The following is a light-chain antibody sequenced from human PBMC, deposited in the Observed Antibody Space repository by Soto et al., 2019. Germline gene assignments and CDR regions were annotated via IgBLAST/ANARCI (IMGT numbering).Light chain of an antibody. V-gene: IGLV7-46*01. J-gene: IGLJ2*01. CDR3: LLFFTDAHSV. CDR2: DTT. Sequence: QAVVTQEPSLTVSPGGTVTLTCGSSTGTVTSSHYPYWFQQKPGQAPRTLIYDTTNRHSWTPARFSGSLLGGKAALTLSGAQPEDEAEYYCLLFFTDAHSVFGGGTKVTVL. CDR1: TGTVTSSHY.